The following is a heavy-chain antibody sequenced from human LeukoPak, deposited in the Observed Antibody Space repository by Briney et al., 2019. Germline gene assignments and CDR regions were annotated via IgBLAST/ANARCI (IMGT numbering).Heavy chain of an antibody. CDR3: ARRSWKAAAGTGYYFDY. D-gene: IGHD6-13*01. Sequence: KPPETLSLTCSVSGGSISSYYWSWIRQPPGKGLEWIGYTYYSGSTNYNPSLKSRVTISVDTSKNQFSLKLSSVTAADTAVYYCARRSWKAAAGTGYYFDYWGQGTLVTVSS. V-gene: IGHV4-59*08. CDR1: GGSISSYY. J-gene: IGHJ4*02. CDR2: TYYSGST.